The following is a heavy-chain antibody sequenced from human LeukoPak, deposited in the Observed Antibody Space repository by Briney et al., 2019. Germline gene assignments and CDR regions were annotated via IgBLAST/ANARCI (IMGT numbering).Heavy chain of an antibody. V-gene: IGHV3-21*01. J-gene: IGHJ6*02. D-gene: IGHD6-13*01. CDR3: ARDQYSSSWYYYYYGMDV. CDR2: ISSSSSYI. Sequence: TGGSLRLSCAASGFTFSSYSMNWVRQAPGKGLEWVSSISSSSSYIYYADSVKGRFTISRDNAKNSLNLQMNSLRAEDTAVYYCARDQYSSSWYYYYYGMDVWGQGTTVTVSS. CDR1: GFTFSSYS.